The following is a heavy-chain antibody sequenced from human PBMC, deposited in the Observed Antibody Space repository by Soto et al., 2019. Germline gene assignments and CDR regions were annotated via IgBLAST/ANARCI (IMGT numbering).Heavy chain of an antibody. J-gene: IGHJ4*02. V-gene: IGHV1-69*02. D-gene: IGHD3-22*01. CDR2: IIPILGIA. Sequence: QVQLVQSGAEVKKPGSSVKVSRKASGGTFSSYTISWVRQAPGQGLEWMGRIIPILGIANYAQKFQGRVTITADKSTSTAYMELSSLRSEDTAVYYCARAYYYDSSGYYPYFDYWGQGTLVTVSS. CDR3: ARAYYYDSSGYYPYFDY. CDR1: GGTFSSYT.